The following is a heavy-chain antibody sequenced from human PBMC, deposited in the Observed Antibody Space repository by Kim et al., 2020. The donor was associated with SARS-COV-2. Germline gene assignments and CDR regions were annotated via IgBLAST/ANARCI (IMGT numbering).Heavy chain of an antibody. CDR1: GFTFSSYT. J-gene: IGHJ4*02. D-gene: IGHD5-12*01. CDR3: ARGAEEWLPLLDY. CDR2: ISSSSTYI. Sequence: GGSLRLSCAASGFTFSSYTMNWVRQAPGKGLEWVSSISSSSTYIYYADSVKGRFTISRDNAKKSLYLQMNSLRAGDTAVDYCARGAEEWLPLLDYWGRGTLVTVSS. V-gene: IGHV3-21*01.